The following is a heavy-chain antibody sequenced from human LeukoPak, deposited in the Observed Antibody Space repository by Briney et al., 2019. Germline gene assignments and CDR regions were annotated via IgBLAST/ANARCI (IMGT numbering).Heavy chain of an antibody. D-gene: IGHD2-2*01. J-gene: IGHJ4*02. Sequence: GGSLRLSCAASGFTFSSYAMSWVRQAPGKGLEWVSAISGSGGSTYYADSVKGRFTISRDNSKNTLYLQMNSLRAEDTAVYYCGKSAIAPTNKVVVPAAIFYWGQGTLVTVSS. CDR1: GFTFSSYA. CDR3: GKSAIAPTNKVVVPAAIFY. V-gene: IGHV3-23*01. CDR2: ISGSGGST.